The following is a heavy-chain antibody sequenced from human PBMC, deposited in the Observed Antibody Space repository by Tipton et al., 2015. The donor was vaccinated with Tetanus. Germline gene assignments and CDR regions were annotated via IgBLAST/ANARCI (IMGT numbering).Heavy chain of an antibody. J-gene: IGHJ2*01. CDR1: GAPIDRGGYL. V-gene: IGHV4-61*08. CDR2: IYYSGGT. Sequence: TLSLTCTVSGAPIDRGGYLWTWVRQYPGRGLEWIGLIYYSGGTSYNPSLKSRVTISVDTSKNQLSLKLTSVTAADTAVYYCATMTPVDWYFDHWGRGTLVAVSS. CDR3: ATMTPVDWYFDH. D-gene: IGHD4-11*01.